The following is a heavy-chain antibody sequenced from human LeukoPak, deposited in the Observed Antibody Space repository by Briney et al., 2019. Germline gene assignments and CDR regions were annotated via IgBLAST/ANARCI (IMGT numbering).Heavy chain of an antibody. V-gene: IGHV4-59*08. Sequence: PSETLSLTCTVSGDSINNYYWSWIRQPPGKGLEWIGYIYYSGSTNYNPSLKSRVTISVDTFKNQFSLNLSSVTAADTAVYYCARHDPRGEPARLGFFDYWGQGTLVTVSS. J-gene: IGHJ4*02. D-gene: IGHD6-6*01. CDR1: GDSINNYY. CDR2: IYYSGST. CDR3: ARHDPRGEPARLGFFDY.